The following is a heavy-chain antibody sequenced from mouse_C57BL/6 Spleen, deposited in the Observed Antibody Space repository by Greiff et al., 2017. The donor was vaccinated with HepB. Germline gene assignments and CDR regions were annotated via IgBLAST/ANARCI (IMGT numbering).Heavy chain of an antibody. CDR1: GYTFTSYT. V-gene: IGHV1-4*01. CDR3: AREAQGFAY. J-gene: IGHJ3*01. CDR2: INPSSGYT. D-gene: IGHD3-2*02. Sequence: VKLMESGAELARPGASVKMSCKASGYTFTSYTMHWVKQRPGQGLEWIGYINPSSGYTKYNQKFKDKATLTADKSSSTAYMQLSSLTSEDSAVYYCAREAQGFAYWGQGTLVTVSA.